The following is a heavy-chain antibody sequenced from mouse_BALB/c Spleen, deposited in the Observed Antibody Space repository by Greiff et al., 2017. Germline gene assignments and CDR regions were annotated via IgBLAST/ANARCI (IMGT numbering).Heavy chain of an antibody. D-gene: IGHD2-14*01. Sequence: EVMLVESGGGLVQPGGSLKLSCAASGFTFSSYTMSWVRQTPEKRLEWVAYISNGGGSTYYPDTVKGRFTISRDNAKNTLYLQMSSLKSEDTAMYYCAREGRYDGQAWFAYWGQGTLVTVAA. V-gene: IGHV5-12-2*01. CDR2: ISNGGGST. CDR1: GFTFSSYT. CDR3: AREGRYDGQAWFAY. J-gene: IGHJ3*01.